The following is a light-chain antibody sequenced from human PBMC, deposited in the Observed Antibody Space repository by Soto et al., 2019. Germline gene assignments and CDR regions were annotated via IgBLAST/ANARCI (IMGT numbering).Light chain of an antibody. J-gene: IGKJ2*02. CDR1: QSVRNY. Sequence: EIVLTQSPATLSLSPGETATLSCRASQSVRNYLARYQQKPGQAPRLLIYDASNRATGIPARFSGTGSETDFTLTISSLEPEDFAVYYCQQRGKWPSTFGPGTKVDIK. V-gene: IGKV3-11*01. CDR2: DAS. CDR3: QQRGKWPST.